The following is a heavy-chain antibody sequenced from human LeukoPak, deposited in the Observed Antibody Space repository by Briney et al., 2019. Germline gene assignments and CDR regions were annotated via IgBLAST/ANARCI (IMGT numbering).Heavy chain of an antibody. CDR2: IYYSGST. Sequence: PSETLSLTCTVSGGSISSGGYYWSWIRQHPGKGLEWIGYIYYSGSTYYNPSLKSRVTISVDTSKNQFSLKLSSVTAADTAVYYWARDGYSYDPRGDRYYYMDVWGKGTTVTFSS. CDR1: GGSISSGGYY. J-gene: IGHJ6*03. D-gene: IGHD5-18*01. V-gene: IGHV4-31*03. CDR3: ARDGYSYDPRGDRYYYMDV.